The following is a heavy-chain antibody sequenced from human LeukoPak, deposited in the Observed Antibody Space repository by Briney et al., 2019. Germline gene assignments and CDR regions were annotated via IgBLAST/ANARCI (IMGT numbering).Heavy chain of an antibody. CDR3: AKDWKYSSGAYSDY. J-gene: IGHJ4*02. Sequence: PGGSLRLSCAASGFTFSSYAMSWVRQAPGKGLEWVSAISGSGGSTYYADSVKGRFTISRDNSKNTLYLQMNSLRAEDTAVYYCAKDWKYSSGAYSDYWGQGTLVTVSS. CDR2: ISGSGGST. V-gene: IGHV3-23*01. D-gene: IGHD6-19*01. CDR1: GFTFSSYA.